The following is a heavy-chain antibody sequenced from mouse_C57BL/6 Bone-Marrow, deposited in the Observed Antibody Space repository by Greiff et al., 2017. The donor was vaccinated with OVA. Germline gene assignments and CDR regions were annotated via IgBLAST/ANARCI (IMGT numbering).Heavy chain of an antibody. CDR1: GYTFTDYE. CDR2: IDPETGGT. J-gene: IGHJ4*01. D-gene: IGHD1-1*01. Sequence: QVQLQQSGAELVRPGASVTLSCKASGYTFTDYEMHWVKQTPVHGLEWIGAIDPETGGTAYNQKFKGKAILTADKSSSTAYMELRSLTSEDSAVYYCTREGRGLSRLITTVAPHYYAMDYWGQGTSVTVSS. V-gene: IGHV1-15*01. CDR3: TREGRGLSRLITTVAPHYYAMDY.